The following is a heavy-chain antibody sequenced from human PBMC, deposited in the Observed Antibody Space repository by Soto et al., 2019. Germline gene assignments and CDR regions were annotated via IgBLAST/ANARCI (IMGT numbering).Heavy chain of an antibody. CDR3: AKAVGYCSGGSCYSGAFDI. Sequence: EVQLLESGGGLVQPGGSLRLSCAASGFTFSSYAMSWVRQAPGKGLEWVSAISGSGGSTYYADSVKGRFTISRDNTKNPLYLPMNSLRAEDTAVYYCAKAVGYCSGGSCYSGAFDIWGQGTMVTVSA. CDR2: ISGSGGST. D-gene: IGHD2-15*01. V-gene: IGHV3-23*01. J-gene: IGHJ3*02. CDR1: GFTFSSYA.